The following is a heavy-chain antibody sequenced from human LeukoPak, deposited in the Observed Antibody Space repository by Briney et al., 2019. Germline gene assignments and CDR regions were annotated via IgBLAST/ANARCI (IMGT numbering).Heavy chain of an antibody. J-gene: IGHJ6*02. Sequence: GGSLRLSCAASGFTFDDYTMHWVRQAPGKGLEWVSLISWGGGSTYYADSVKGRFTISRDNSKNSLYLQMNSLRTEDTALYYCAKDTVDYGDFRGYYYYGMDVWGQGTTVTVSS. CDR1: GFTFDDYT. V-gene: IGHV3-43*01. D-gene: IGHD4-17*01. CDR3: AKDTVDYGDFRGYYYYGMDV. CDR2: ISWGGGST.